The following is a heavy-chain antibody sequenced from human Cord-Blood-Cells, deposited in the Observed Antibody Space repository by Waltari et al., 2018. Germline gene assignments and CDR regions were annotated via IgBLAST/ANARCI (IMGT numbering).Heavy chain of an antibody. V-gene: IGHV4-39*07. CDR1: GAPLRIRSYS. CDR3: ARILREYDILTTNWFDP. CDR2: IYYSGST. Sequence: QLQLQESGPGLVKPSATLPLPCPFFGAPLRIRSYSWAWLPQPHGKGLEWIGCIYYSGSTYYNPSLKSRVTISVDTSKNQFSLKLSSVTAADTAVYYCARILREYDILTTNWFDPWGQGTLVTVSS. D-gene: IGHD3-9*01. J-gene: IGHJ5*02.